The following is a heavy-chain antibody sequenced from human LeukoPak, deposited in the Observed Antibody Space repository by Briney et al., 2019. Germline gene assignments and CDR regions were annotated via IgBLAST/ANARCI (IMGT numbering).Heavy chain of an antibody. CDR3: ARRSSMSDAFFDY. J-gene: IGHJ4*02. Sequence: SETLSLTCTVSGGSISSSSYYWGRLRQPQGRGLEWIGSIYYSGSTYYNPSLKSRVTISVDTSKNQFSLKLSSVTAADTAVYYCARRSSMSDAFFDYWGQGTLVTVSS. D-gene: IGHD1-7*01. V-gene: IGHV4-39*01. CDR1: GGSISSSSYY. CDR2: IYYSGST.